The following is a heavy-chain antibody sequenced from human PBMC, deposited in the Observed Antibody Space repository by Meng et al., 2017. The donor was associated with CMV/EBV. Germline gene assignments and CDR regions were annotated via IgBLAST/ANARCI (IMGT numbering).Heavy chain of an antibody. J-gene: IGHJ4*02. CDR3: ARAQYSSSCDY. V-gene: IGHV4-30-4*08. D-gene: IGHD6-13*01. CDR2: IYYSGST. Sequence: VMRTEYGPGLVNPSQTLSLTCTVSGGSISSGDYYWSWIRQPPGKGLEWTGYIYYSGSTYYNPSLKSRVTISVDTSKNQFSLKLSSVTAADTAVYYCARAQYSSSCDYWGQGTLVTVSS. CDR1: GGSISSGDYY.